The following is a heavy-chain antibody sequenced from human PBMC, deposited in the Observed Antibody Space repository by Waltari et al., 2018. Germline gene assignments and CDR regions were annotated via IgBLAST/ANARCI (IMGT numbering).Heavy chain of an antibody. Sequence: EVQVVESGGGLVQPGGSLRLPCSASGFPFRSSWMTWVRQAPGKGLEWVANIKTEGSETYYVDSVKGRFTISRDNTKNSLYLQMSSLRAEDTAVYYCAIGGVETSWYWRYWGQGTLVTVSS. CDR2: IKTEGSET. CDR1: GFPFRSSW. V-gene: IGHV3-7*01. CDR3: AIGGVETSWYWRY. J-gene: IGHJ4*02. D-gene: IGHD6-13*01.